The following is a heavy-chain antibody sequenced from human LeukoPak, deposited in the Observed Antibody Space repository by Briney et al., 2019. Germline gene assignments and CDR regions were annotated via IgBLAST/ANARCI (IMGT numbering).Heavy chain of an antibody. V-gene: IGHV3-30*02. Sequence: PGGSLTLSCAASGFTFSSYGMHWVRQPPGKGLEWVAFIRHDGSNKYYADSGEGRFTISRDNSQNTLYLQMNSLRAEDRAVYCCANSKREYPVAGTGYLQHWGQGTLVTVSS. CDR2: IRHDGSNK. CDR1: GFTFSSYG. J-gene: IGHJ1*01. D-gene: IGHD6-19*01. CDR3: ANSKREYPVAGTGYLQH.